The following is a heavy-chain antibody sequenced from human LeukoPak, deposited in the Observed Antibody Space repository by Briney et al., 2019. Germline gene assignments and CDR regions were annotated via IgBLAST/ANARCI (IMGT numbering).Heavy chain of an antibody. D-gene: IGHD3-3*01. CDR3: ARGRAPLRFLEWPTRAFDI. Sequence: EASEKVSCKASGYTFTSYGISWVRQAPGQGLEWMGWISAYNGNTNYAQKLQGRVTMTTDTSTSTAYMELRSLRSDDTAVYYCARGRAPLRFLEWPTRAFDIWGQGTMVTVSS. V-gene: IGHV1-18*01. J-gene: IGHJ3*02. CDR1: GYTFTSYG. CDR2: ISAYNGNT.